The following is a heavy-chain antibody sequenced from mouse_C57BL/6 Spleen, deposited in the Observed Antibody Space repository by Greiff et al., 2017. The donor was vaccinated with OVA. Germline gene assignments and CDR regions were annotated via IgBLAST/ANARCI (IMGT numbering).Heavy chain of an antibody. J-gene: IGHJ4*01. V-gene: IGHV5-6*01. Sequence: EVNVVESGGDLVKPGGSLKLSCAASGFTFSSYGMSWVRQTPDKRLEWVATISSGGSYTYYPDSVKGRFTISRDNAKNTLYLQMSSLKSEDTAMYYCARHGSTRDAMDYWGQGTSVTVSS. CDR3: ARHGSTRDAMDY. CDR2: ISSGGSYT. CDR1: GFTFSSYG.